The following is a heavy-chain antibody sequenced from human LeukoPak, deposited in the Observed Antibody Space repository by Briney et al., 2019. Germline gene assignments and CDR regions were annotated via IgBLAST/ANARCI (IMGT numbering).Heavy chain of an antibody. V-gene: IGHV4-39*01. J-gene: IGHJ4*02. Sequence: PSETLSLTCTVSGGSISSSSYYWGWIRQPPGKGLEWIGSIYYSGSTYYNPSLKSRVTISVDTSKNQFSLKLSSVTGADTAVYYCARHALKVVTAHRQYDYWGQGTLVTVSS. CDR2: IYYSGST. CDR3: ARHALKVVTAHRQYDY. D-gene: IGHD2-21*02. CDR1: GGSISSSSYY.